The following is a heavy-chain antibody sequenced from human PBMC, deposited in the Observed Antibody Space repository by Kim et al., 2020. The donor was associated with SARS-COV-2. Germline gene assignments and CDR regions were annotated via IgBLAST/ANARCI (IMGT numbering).Heavy chain of an antibody. CDR2: ISYEGSKK. Sequence: GGSLRLSCAASGFSFNNYGMHWVRQAPGKGLEWVAFISYEGSKKQYLDSLKGRFTVSRDYSKNTLYLQMNSLTVEDTGVYYCAKQGYIFEVNTYYGMDF. CDR1: GFSFNNYG. J-gene: IGHJ6*01. CDR3: AKQGYIFEVNTYYGMDF. V-gene: IGHV3-30*18. D-gene: IGHD5-12*01.